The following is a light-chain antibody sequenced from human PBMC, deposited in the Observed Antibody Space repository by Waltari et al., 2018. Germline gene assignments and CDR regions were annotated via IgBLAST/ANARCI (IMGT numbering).Light chain of an antibody. CDR3: QQRSNWPPNT. CDR2: DAS. CDR1: QSVSSY. J-gene: IGKJ5*01. V-gene: IGKV3-11*01. Sequence: IVLTQSPATLPLSPGERATLSCRASQSVSSYLAWYQQKPGQAPRLLIYDASNRATGIPARFSGSGSGTDFTLTISSLEPEDFAVYYCQQRSNWPPNTFGQGTRLEIK.